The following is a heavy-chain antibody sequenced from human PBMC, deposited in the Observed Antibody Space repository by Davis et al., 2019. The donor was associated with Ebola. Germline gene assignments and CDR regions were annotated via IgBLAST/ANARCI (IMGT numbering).Heavy chain of an antibody. J-gene: IGHJ4*02. Sequence: PGGSLRLSCTVSGGSISSHYWSWIRQPPGKGLEWIGYIFYTGSTYYNPSLKSRVPMSVATSKNQFSLNLNSVTAADTAVYYCARNNSGIPFDYWGLGTLVTVSS. CDR2: IFYTGST. V-gene: IGHV4-59*11. CDR3: ARNNSGIPFDY. CDR1: GGSISSHY. D-gene: IGHD3-10*01.